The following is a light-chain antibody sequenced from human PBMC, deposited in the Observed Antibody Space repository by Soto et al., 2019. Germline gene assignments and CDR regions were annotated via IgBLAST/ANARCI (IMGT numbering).Light chain of an antibody. CDR2: SNN. CDR3: VAWDDSLNGYVV. J-gene: IGLJ2*01. Sequence: QSVLTQPPSASGTPGQRVTISCSGSSSNIGSNTVNWYQQLPGTAPKLVIYSNNQRPSGVPDRFSGSNSGTSASLAISVLQSEDEADYYCVAWDDSLNGYVVFGGGTKVTVL. CDR1: SSNIGSNT. V-gene: IGLV1-44*01.